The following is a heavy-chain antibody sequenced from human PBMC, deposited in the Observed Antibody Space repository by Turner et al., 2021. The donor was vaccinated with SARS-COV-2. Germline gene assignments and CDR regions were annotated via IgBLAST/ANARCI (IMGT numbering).Heavy chain of an antibody. CDR3: ARDLFDLGSRWTQ. CDR2: INPNSGGT. CDR1: GYTFTGYY. J-gene: IGHJ4*02. D-gene: IGHD6-13*01. V-gene: IGHV1-2*02. Sequence: QVQLVQSEAEVKKPGASVQVSCTASGYTFTGYYMHWVRQAPGQGLEWMGWINPNSGGTNYAQKFQGRVTMTRDTSISTAYMELSRLRSDDTAVYFCARDLFDLGSRWTQWGQGTLVTVSS.